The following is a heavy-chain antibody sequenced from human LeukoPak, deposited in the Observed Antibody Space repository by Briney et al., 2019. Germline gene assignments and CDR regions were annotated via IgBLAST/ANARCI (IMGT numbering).Heavy chain of an antibody. V-gene: IGHV3-74*01. CDR3: ATALVVVNHYMDV. Sequence: GGSLRLSCAASGFTFSSYWMHWVRQAPGTGLVWVSRINSDGSSTSYADSAKGRFTIPRNNAKNTPYLQIEGRRAEDTAVYYCATALVVVNHYMDVWGKGTTVTVSS. CDR2: INSDGSST. D-gene: IGHD2-15*01. CDR1: GFTFSSYW. J-gene: IGHJ6*03.